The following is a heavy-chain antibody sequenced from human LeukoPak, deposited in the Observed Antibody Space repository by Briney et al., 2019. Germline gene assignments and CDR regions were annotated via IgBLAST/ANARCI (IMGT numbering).Heavy chain of an antibody. CDR2: ISTTSSYI. CDR3: SRDRLGGLDH. J-gene: IGHJ4*02. Sequence: GGSLTLSCAASGFDFSTYAMNWVRQAPGKGLEWVSSISTTSSYIFYAESLKGRFTVSRDNAKNSVYLQMNSLRPEDTAVYYCSRDRLGGLDHWGQGTLVTVSS. CDR1: GFDFSTYA. V-gene: IGHV3-21*01. D-gene: IGHD5-12*01.